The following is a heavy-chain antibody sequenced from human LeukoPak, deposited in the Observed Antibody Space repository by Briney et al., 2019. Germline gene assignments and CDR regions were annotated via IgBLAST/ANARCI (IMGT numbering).Heavy chain of an antibody. Sequence: GGSLRLSCAASGFTVSSNYMSWVRQAPGKGLEWVSVIYSGGSTYYADPVKGRFTISRDNAKNTLYLQMNSLRAEDTAVFYCVRDRFYGMDVWGQGTTVTVSS. CDR2: IYSGGST. V-gene: IGHV3-66*01. J-gene: IGHJ6*02. CDR3: VRDRFYGMDV. CDR1: GFTVSSNY.